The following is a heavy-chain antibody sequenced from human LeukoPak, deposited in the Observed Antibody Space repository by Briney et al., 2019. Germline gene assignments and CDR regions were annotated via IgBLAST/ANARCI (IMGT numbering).Heavy chain of an antibody. V-gene: IGHV3-30-3*01. CDR2: ISYDGSNK. J-gene: IGHJ4*02. CDR1: GFTVSSNY. D-gene: IGHD6-6*01. CDR3: ARDRATARAIDY. Sequence: PGGSLTLSCAASGFTVSSNYMSWVRQAPGKGLEWVAVISYDGSNKYYADSVKGRFTISRDNSKNTLYLQMNSLRAEDTAVYYCARDRATARAIDYWGQGTLVTVSS.